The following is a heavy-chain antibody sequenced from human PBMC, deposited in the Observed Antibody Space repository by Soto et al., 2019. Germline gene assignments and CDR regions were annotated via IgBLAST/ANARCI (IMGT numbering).Heavy chain of an antibody. D-gene: IGHD2-15*01. J-gene: IGHJ6*03. Sequence: GSGPTLVNPTETLTLTCTVSGFSLSNARMGVSWIRQPPGKALEWLAHIFSNDEKSYSTSLKSRLTISKDASKSQVVLTMTNMDPVDTATYYCARIPTPTRYHKGGYYYTDVWGKGTTVTVSS. CDR1: GFSLSNARMG. V-gene: IGHV2-26*01. CDR2: IFSNDEK. CDR3: ARIPTPTRYHKGGYYYTDV.